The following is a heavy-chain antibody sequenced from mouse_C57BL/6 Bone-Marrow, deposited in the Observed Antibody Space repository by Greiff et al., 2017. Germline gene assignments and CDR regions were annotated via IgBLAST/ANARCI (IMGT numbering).Heavy chain of an antibody. CDR1: GFTFSSYA. Sequence: DVKLVESGGGLVKPGGSLKLSCAASGFTFSSYAMSWVRQTPEKRLEWVATISDGGSYTYYPDNVKGRVTISRDNAKNNLYLQMIHLKYEDTAMYYCARCYDYGSSYGDYAMDYWGQGTSVTVSS. J-gene: IGHJ4*01. CDR3: ARCYDYGSSYGDYAMDY. V-gene: IGHV5-4*03. D-gene: IGHD1-1*01. CDR2: ISDGGSYT.